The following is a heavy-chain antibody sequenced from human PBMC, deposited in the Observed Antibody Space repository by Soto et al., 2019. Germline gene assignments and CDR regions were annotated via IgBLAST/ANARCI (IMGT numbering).Heavy chain of an antibody. V-gene: IGHV4-59*08. Sequence: PSETLCLTCTVSGGSMSSYYWNWIRQPPGKGLEWIGYIYYSGSTNYNPSLKSRVTISVDTSKNQFSLKLSSVTAADTAVYYCASHSYGYTFYDYWGQGTLVTVS. D-gene: IGHD5-18*01. CDR3: ASHSYGYTFYDY. J-gene: IGHJ4*02. CDR2: IYYSGST. CDR1: GGSMSSYY.